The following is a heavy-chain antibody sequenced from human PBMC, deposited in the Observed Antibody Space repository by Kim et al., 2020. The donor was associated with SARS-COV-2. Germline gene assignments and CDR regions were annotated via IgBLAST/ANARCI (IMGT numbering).Heavy chain of an antibody. CDR3: ARWHDSSGDAFDI. Sequence: YAQKFQGRVTITADESTSTAYMELSSLRSEDTAVYYCARWHDSSGDAFDIWGQGTMVTVSS. V-gene: IGHV1-69*01. J-gene: IGHJ3*02. D-gene: IGHD3-22*01.